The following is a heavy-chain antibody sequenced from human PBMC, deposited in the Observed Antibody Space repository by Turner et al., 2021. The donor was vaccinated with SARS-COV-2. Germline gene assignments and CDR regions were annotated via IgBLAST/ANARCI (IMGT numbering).Heavy chain of an antibody. CDR2: VIPILGIA. Sequence: QVQLVQSGAEVKKPGSSVKVSCKASGGTLSSYAISWGRQDPGQGLEGMGRVIPILGIANYGQKFQCTVTITADKSTSTDYMELSSLRSEDTAVYYCARAMVRGVNAFAEYFEHWGQGTLVTVSS. CDR3: ARAMVRGVNAFAEYFEH. CDR1: GGTLSSYA. J-gene: IGHJ1*01. V-gene: IGHV1-69*04. D-gene: IGHD3-10*01.